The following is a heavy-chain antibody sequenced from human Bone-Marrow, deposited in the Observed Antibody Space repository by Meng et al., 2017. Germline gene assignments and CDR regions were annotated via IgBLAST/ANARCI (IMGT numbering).Heavy chain of an antibody. CDR3: AKLTQAANTGGMDV. CDR2: IYPGNSDT. D-gene: IGHD6-13*01. CDR1: GYSFTSYW. V-gene: IGHV5-51*01. J-gene: IGHJ6*02. Sequence: KVSCKGSGYSFTSYWIGWVRQMPGKGLEWMGIIYPGNSDTRYSPSFQGQVTILADKSISTANLQWSSRKASDTAIYSLAKLTQAANTGGMDVWGQGTTVTVSS.